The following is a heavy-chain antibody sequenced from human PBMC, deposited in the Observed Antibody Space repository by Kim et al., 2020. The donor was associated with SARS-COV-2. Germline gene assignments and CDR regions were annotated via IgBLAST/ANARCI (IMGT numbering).Heavy chain of an antibody. CDR3: VKGRGSVANSAFDS. CDR1: GITSNNYG. J-gene: IGHJ4*02. V-gene: IGHV3-23*01. D-gene: IGHD1-26*01. CDR2: ISGGGVGA. Sequence: GSLRLSCAASGITSNNYGMSWVRQAPGKGLEWVSSISGGGVGANYADSVNGRFTMSRDNSKNTVDLQMNSLRAEDTAVYYCVKGRGSVANSAFDSWGRGTLVTVSS.